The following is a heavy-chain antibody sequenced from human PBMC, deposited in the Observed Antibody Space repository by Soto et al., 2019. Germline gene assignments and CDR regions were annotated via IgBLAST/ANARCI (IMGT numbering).Heavy chain of an antibody. CDR3: ARDPPLPAAMVD. J-gene: IGHJ4*02. D-gene: IGHD2-2*01. CDR2: IYHSGST. CDR1: GGSISSSNW. Sequence: QVQLQESGPGLVKPSGTLSLTCAVSGGSISSSNWWSWVRQPPGKGLGWIGEIYHSGSTNYNPSLNCRVTISVDKSKNQFSLQLSSVTAADTALYYCARDPPLPAAMVDWGQGTLVTVSS. V-gene: IGHV4-4*02.